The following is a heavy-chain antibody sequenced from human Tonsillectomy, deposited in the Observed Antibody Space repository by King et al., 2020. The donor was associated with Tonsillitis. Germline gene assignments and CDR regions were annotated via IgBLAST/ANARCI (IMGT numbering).Heavy chain of an antibody. V-gene: IGHV4-59*08. Sequence: VQLQESGPGLVKPSETLSLTCTVSGGSISSYYWSWIRQPPGKGLEWIGYIYYSGSTNYNPSLKSRVTISVDTSKNQFSLKLSSVTAADTAVYYCASPGRDYDILTGYSAYWYFDLWGRGTLVTVSS. D-gene: IGHD3-9*01. CDR2: IYYSGST. J-gene: IGHJ2*01. CDR1: GGSISSYY. CDR3: ASPGRDYDILTGYSAYWYFDL.